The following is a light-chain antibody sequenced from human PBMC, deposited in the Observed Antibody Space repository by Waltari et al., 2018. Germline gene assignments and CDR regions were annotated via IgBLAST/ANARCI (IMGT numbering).Light chain of an antibody. CDR3: ATWDNSLEGWL. J-gene: IGLJ2*01. CDR2: SDD. V-gene: IGLV1-44*01. CDR1: SNT. Sequence: QSVLTQSPSDSGTPGQSILSPCSSPSNTVNWYQPVPGAATKLLIFSDDQRPSGVPARFSGSRSATSASLAISGLHTEDEADYYCATWDNSLEGWLFGGGTKVTV.